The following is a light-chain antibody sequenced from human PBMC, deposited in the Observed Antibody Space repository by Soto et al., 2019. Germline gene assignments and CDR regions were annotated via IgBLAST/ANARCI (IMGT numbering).Light chain of an antibody. CDR1: QSISNH. CDR3: QQSYSSPPT. J-gene: IGKJ1*01. CDR2: AAS. Sequence: DTQMSQVQSSRSASVGDGITITCRASQSISNHLNWYQQKPGKAPKLLIFAASSLQSGVPSRFSGSRSGPDFTLTISSLQPEDFATYYCQQSYSSPPTFGQGTKVDIK. V-gene: IGKV1-39*01.